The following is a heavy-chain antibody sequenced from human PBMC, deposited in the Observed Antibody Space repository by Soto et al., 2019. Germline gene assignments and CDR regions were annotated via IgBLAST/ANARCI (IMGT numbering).Heavy chain of an antibody. D-gene: IGHD3-16*01. CDR2: IDYIGNT. J-gene: IGHJ4*02. Sequence: QVQLQESGPGLVSPWGTLSLTCTVSGASISSSGYYWGWICQAPGKGLEWIGSIDYIGNTYYNPSLKSRVTVSVDTSKNQISLQLNSVTAADTAVHYCVRGGLRYQQSSYHFDVWGQGTLVTVSS. CDR1: GASISSSGYY. V-gene: IGHV4-39*01. CDR3: VRGGLRYQQSSYHFDV.